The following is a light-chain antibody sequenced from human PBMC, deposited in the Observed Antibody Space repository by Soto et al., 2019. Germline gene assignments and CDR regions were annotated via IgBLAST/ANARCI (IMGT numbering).Light chain of an antibody. Sequence: QSVLTQPASVSGSPGQSITLSCTGTSSDVGGYNYVSWYQQHPGKAPKFMIYDVSNRPSGVSNRFSGSKSGNTASLTISGLQAEGEADYYCTSYTTSNTRQIVFGTGTKVTVL. CDR3: TSYTTSNTRQIV. CDR2: DVS. V-gene: IGLV2-14*01. CDR1: SSDVGGYNY. J-gene: IGLJ1*01.